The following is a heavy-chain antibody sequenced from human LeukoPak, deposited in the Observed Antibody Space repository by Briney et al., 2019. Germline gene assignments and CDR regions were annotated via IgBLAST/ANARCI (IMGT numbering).Heavy chain of an antibody. CDR3: AKDSRLS. V-gene: IGHV3-23*01. Sequence: GGSLRLSCAASGFAFSSYAMSTVPQAPGKGLEWVSAISGSGGSTYSADSVKGRFTISRDNSNNTLYLQKNSLRAEDTAVYYCAKDSRLSGGQGTLVTVS. D-gene: IGHD6-19*01. CDR1: GFAFSSYA. CDR2: ISGSGGST. J-gene: IGHJ4*02.